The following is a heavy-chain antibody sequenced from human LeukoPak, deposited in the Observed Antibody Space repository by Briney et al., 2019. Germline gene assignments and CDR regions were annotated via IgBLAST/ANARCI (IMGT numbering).Heavy chain of an antibody. CDR2: IYYSGST. CDR1: GGSISSGGYY. Sequence: SETLSLTCTVSGGSISSGGYYWSWLRQHPGKGLEWIGYIYYSGSTYYNPSLKSRVTISVDTSKNQFSLKLSSVTAADTAVYYCAREGSGYCSSTSCYRYYGMDVWGQGTTVTVSS. D-gene: IGHD2-2*01. J-gene: IGHJ6*02. V-gene: IGHV4-31*03. CDR3: AREGSGYCSSTSCYRYYGMDV.